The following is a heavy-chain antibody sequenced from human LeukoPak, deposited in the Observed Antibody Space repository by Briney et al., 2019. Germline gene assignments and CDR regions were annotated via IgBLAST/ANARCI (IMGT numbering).Heavy chain of an antibody. Sequence: SETLSLTCTVSGGSISSYYWSWIRQPPGKGLERIGYIYYSESTNYNPSLKSRVTISVDTSKNQFSLKLSSVTAADTAVYYCARGRIYDSSGYYYLYFDYWGQGTLVTVSS. CDR1: GGSISSYY. D-gene: IGHD3-22*01. CDR3: ARGRIYDSSGYYYLYFDY. CDR2: IYYSEST. J-gene: IGHJ4*02. V-gene: IGHV4-59*01.